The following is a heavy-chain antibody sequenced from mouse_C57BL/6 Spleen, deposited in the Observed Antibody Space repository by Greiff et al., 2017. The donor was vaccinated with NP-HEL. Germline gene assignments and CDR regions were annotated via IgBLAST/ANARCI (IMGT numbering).Heavy chain of an antibody. CDR2: ISSGSSTI. V-gene: IGHV5-17*01. CDR3: ARDPYYYAMDY. Sequence: EVMLVESGGGLVKPGGSLKLSCAASGFTFSDYGMHWVRQAPEKGLEWVAYISSGSSTIYYADTVKGRFTISRDNAKITLFLQMTSLRSEDTAMYYCARDPYYYAMDYWGQGTSVTVSS. CDR1: GFTFSDYG. J-gene: IGHJ4*01.